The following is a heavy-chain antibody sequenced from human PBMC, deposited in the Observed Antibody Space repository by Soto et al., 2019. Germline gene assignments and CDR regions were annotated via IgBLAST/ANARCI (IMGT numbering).Heavy chain of an antibody. D-gene: IGHD3-22*01. Sequence: GASVKVSCKASGGTFSSYAISWVRQAPGQGLEWKGGIIPIFGTANYAQKFQGRVTITADESTSTAYMELSSLRSEDTALYYCAIRVWDYYYDSRAYYPMGYWGQGTLVTVSS. CDR1: GGTFSSYA. CDR2: IIPIFGTA. CDR3: AIRVWDYYYDSRAYYPMGY. V-gene: IGHV1-69*13. J-gene: IGHJ4*02.